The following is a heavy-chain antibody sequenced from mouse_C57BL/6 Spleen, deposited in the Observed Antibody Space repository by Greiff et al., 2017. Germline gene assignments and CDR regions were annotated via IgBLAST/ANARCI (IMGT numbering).Heavy chain of an antibody. CDR2: IDPSDSYT. CDR3: ARDTTVVKDYAMDY. V-gene: IGHV1-69*01. D-gene: IGHD1-1*01. Sequence: QVQLQQPGAELVMPGASVKLSCKASGYTFTSYWMHWVKQRPGQGLEWIGEIDPSDSYTNYNQKFKGKSTLTVDKSSSTAYMQLSSLTSEDSAVYYCARDTTVVKDYAMDYWGQGTSVTVSS. CDR1: GYTFTSYW. J-gene: IGHJ4*01.